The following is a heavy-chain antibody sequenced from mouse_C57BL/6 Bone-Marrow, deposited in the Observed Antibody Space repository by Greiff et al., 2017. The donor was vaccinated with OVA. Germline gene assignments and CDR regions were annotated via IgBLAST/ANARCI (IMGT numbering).Heavy chain of an antibody. Sequence: VQLQQSGPGLVQPSQSLSITCTVSGFSLTSYGVHWVRQSPGKGLEWLGVIWSGGSTDYNAAFISRLSISKDNSKIQVFFKMNSLQADDTAIYYCAYYDYDGAWFAYWGQGTLVTVSA. CDR1: GFSLTSYG. CDR3: AYYDYDGAWFAY. D-gene: IGHD2-4*01. CDR2: IWSGGST. J-gene: IGHJ3*01. V-gene: IGHV2-2*01.